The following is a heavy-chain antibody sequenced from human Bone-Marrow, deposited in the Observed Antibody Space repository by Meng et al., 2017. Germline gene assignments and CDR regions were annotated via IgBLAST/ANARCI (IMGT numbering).Heavy chain of an antibody. V-gene: IGHV4-4*02. CDR2: NHSGST. D-gene: IGHD3-22*01. Sequence: NHSGSTNYNPSLKSRVTISVDKSKNQFSLKLSSVTAADTAVYYCARDYYDSSGYPTFDYWGQGTLVTVSS. CDR3: ARDYYDSSGYPTFDY. J-gene: IGHJ4*02.